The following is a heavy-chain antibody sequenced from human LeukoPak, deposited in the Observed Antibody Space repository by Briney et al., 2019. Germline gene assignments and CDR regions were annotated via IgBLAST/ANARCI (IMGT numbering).Heavy chain of an antibody. CDR1: GFTFSSYG. D-gene: IGHD3-10*01. CDR3: ARIPRRGFGYYFDY. J-gene: IGHJ4*02. Sequence: GGSLRLSCAASGFTFSSYGMHWVRQAPGKGLEWVAFIRYDGSNKYYADSVKGRFTISRDNSKNTLYLQMNSLRAEDTAVYYCARIPRRGFGYYFDYWGQGTLVTVSS. V-gene: IGHV3-30*02. CDR2: IRYDGSNK.